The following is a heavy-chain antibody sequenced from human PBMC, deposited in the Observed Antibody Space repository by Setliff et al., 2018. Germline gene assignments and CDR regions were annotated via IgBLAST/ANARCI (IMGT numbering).Heavy chain of an antibody. Sequence: PGGSLRLSCGASGFTFTTYWMSWVRQAPGKGLEWVANINQDGSEKFFVDSVKGRFAISRDNAKNSLYLQMNSLKTEDTAVYYCTTDPSPTFGGVLGAAFGLWGQGTMVTVSS. CDR1: GFTFTTYW. V-gene: IGHV3-7*03. CDR3: TTDPSPTFGGVLGAAFGL. D-gene: IGHD3-16*01. J-gene: IGHJ3*01. CDR2: INQDGSEK.